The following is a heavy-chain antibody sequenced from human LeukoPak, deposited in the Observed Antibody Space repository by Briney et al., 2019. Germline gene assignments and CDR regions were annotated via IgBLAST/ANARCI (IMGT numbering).Heavy chain of an antibody. CDR2: IWYDGSNI. Sequence: GRSLRPSCAASGISFSSHGMHWVRQAPGKGLEGVAVIWYDGSNIYYADSVKGRFTISRDNSKNTLYLQMNSLRAEDTALYYCARARNDYDSNGFSFLDYWGQGTLVTVSS. V-gene: IGHV3-33*01. J-gene: IGHJ4*02. CDR3: ARARNDYDSNGFSFLDY. D-gene: IGHD3-22*01. CDR1: GISFSSHG.